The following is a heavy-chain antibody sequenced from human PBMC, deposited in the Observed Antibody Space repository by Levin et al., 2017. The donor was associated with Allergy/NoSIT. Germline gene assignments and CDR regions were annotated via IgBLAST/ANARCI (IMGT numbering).Heavy chain of an antibody. CDR3: AKRCGGDCEFDP. V-gene: IGHV3-30*18. Sequence: SGGSLRLSCAASGFTFSSYGMHWVRQAPGKGLEWVAVISYDGSNKYYADSVKGRFTISRDNSKNTLYLQMNSLRAEATAVYYCAKRCGGDCEFDPWGQGTLVTVSS. D-gene: IGHD2-21*02. CDR1: GFTFSSYG. CDR2: ISYDGSNK. J-gene: IGHJ5*02.